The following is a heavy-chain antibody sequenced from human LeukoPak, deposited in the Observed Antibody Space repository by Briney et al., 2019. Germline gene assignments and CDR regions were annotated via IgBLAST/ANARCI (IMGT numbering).Heavy chain of an antibody. D-gene: IGHD3-10*01. CDR3: ARSRLTMVRGVIIGYFDY. V-gene: IGHV3-7*01. CDR1: GFTVSSNY. Sequence: GGSLRLSCAASGFTVSSNYMSWVRQAPGKGLEWVANIKQDGSMKYYVDSVKGRFTISRDNAKNSLYLQMNSLRAEDTAVYYCARSRLTMVRGVIIGYFDYWGQGTLVTVSS. J-gene: IGHJ4*02. CDR2: IKQDGSMK.